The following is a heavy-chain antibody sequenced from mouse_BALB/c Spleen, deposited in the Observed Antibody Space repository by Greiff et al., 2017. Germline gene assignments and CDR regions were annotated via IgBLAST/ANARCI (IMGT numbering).Heavy chain of an antibody. Sequence: VQLPQSGAELVRPGTSVKVSCKASGYAFTKYLIEWVKQRPGQGLEWVGVINPGSGGTNYNEKFKGKATLTADKSSSTAYMQLSSLTSDDSAVYFCARDGYYAMDYWGQGTSVTVSS. V-gene: IGHV1-54*03. CDR1: GYAFTKYL. D-gene: IGHD2-3*01. J-gene: IGHJ4*01. CDR3: ARDGYYAMDY. CDR2: INPGSGGT.